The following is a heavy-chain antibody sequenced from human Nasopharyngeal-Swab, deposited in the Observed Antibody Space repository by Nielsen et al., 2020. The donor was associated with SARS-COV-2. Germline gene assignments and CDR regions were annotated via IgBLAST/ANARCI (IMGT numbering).Heavy chain of an antibody. Sequence: SGTLSLPRPVSGGSISSYYWSWVRQAPGEGLEWIGYIYYSGSTNYNPSLKSRVTISVDTSKNQFSLKLSSVTAADTAVYYCARAQPLTIFGVVGWFDPWGQGTLVTVSS. J-gene: IGHJ5*02. D-gene: IGHD3-3*01. CDR3: ARAQPLTIFGVVGWFDP. CDR2: IYYSGST. V-gene: IGHV4-59*01. CDR1: GGSISSYY.